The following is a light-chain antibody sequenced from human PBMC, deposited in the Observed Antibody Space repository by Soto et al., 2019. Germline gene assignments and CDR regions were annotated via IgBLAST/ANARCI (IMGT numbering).Light chain of an antibody. CDR2: DAS. CDR1: QSISSW. V-gene: IGKV1-5*01. CDR3: QQYNSYSGT. J-gene: IGKJ1*01. Sequence: DIQMTQSPSTLSASVGDRVTITCRASQSISSWLAWYQQKPGKAPKLLIYDASSLESGVPSRFGGRGSGTEFNLTISSLQPDDFATYYCQQYNSYSGTFGQGTKVEIK.